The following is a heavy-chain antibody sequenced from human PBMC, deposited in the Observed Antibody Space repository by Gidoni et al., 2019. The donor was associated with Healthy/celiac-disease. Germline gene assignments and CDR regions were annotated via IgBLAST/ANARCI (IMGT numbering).Heavy chain of an antibody. V-gene: IGHV3-23*01. J-gene: IGHJ3*02. D-gene: IGHD3-3*01. Sequence: EVQLLESGGGLVQPGGYLRLSCAASGFTFSSYAMSWVRHAPGKGLEWVSAISGSGGSTYYADSVKGRFTISRDNSKNTLYLQMNSLRAEDTAVYYCAKEISTTALRFLEWLSQFGLNDAFDIWGQGTMVTVSS. CDR2: ISGSGGST. CDR1: GFTFSSYA. CDR3: AKEISTTALRFLEWLSQFGLNDAFDI.